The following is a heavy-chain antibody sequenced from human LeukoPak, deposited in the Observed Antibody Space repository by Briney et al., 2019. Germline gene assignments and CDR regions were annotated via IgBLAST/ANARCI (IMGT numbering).Heavy chain of an antibody. V-gene: IGHV1-69*05. CDR3: ARDRRPRTRYSSSTRCYLGWFDP. D-gene: IGHD2-2*01. CDR1: GGTFSSYA. J-gene: IGHJ5*02. CDR2: IIPIFGTA. Sequence: ASEKVSCKASGGTFSSYANSWVRQAPGQGLEWMRGIIPIFGTANYAQKFQGRVTITTDESTSTAYMELSSLRSEDTAVYYCARDRRPRTRYSSSTRCYLGWFDPWGQGTLVTVSS.